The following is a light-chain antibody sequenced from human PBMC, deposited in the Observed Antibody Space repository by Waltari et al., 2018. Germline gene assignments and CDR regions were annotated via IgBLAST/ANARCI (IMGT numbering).Light chain of an antibody. CDR1: PDTPTS. Sequence: QLTQPPLSLSAGVRCRVTLTCQSTPDTPTSLSWFQQKPGKAPQLLVYDASSLQAGVPAMSSGTASGTAFSFTHTYLQPQDSSTYGGQPYLSLPYTFGRGPKLQMK. J-gene: IGKJ2*01. CDR3: QPYLSLPYT. V-gene: IGKV1-33*01. CDR2: DAS.